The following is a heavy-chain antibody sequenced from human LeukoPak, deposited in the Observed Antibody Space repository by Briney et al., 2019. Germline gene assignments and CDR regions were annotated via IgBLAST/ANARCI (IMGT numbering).Heavy chain of an antibody. V-gene: IGHV1-18*01. CDR1: GYTFTSYG. J-gene: IGHJ6*03. D-gene: IGHD3-22*01. Sequence: GASVKVSCKASGYTFTSYGISWVRQAPGQGLEWMGWISAYNGNTNYAQKLQGRVTMTTDTSTSTAYMELRSLRSDDTAVYYCARLTRDYYYDSSGYYYYMDVWGKGTTVTISS. CDR2: ISAYNGNT. CDR3: ARLTRDYYYDSSGYYYYMDV.